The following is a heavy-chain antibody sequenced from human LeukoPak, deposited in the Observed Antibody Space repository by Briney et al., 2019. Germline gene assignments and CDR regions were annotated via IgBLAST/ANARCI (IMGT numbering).Heavy chain of an antibody. CDR2: IREDGNEK. D-gene: IGHD1-26*01. J-gene: IGHJ4*02. Sequence: PGGSLRLSCAATGFTFTNHGMSWVRQTIGKGLECVAKIREDGNEKHYVDSVKGRFTISRDNAKNSLFLQMNNLRVDDTAVYYCAREYRGGWNDYWGQGTLVTVSS. CDR3: AREYRGGWNDY. V-gene: IGHV3-7*01. CDR1: GFTFTNHG.